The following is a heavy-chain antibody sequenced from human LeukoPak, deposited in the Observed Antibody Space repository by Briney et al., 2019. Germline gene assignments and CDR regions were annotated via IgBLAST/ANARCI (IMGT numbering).Heavy chain of an antibody. V-gene: IGHV4-39*01. CDR2: FYYSGST. D-gene: IGHD1-26*01. CDR3: ARSRELPRFDY. CDR1: GGSISRSSYY. J-gene: IGHJ4*02. Sequence: AETLSLTCTVSGGSISRSSYYWGWIRQPPGKGLEWMGSFYYSGSTYYNPSLKSRVTISVDTSKNQFSLKLSSVTAADTAVYYCARSRELPRFDYWGQGTLVTVSS.